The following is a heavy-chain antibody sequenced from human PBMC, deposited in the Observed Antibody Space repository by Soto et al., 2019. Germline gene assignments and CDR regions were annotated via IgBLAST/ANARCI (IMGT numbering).Heavy chain of an antibody. Sequence: SDTLSLTCTVSGGSISSGDYYWSWIRQPPGKGLEWIGYIYYSGSTYYNPSLKSRVTISVDTSKNQFSLKLSSVTAADTAVYYCARMTTVTTSDYYGMDVWGQGTTVTVYS. CDR2: IYYSGST. CDR1: GGSISSGDYY. J-gene: IGHJ6*02. D-gene: IGHD4-4*01. V-gene: IGHV4-30-4*02. CDR3: ARMTTVTTSDYYGMDV.